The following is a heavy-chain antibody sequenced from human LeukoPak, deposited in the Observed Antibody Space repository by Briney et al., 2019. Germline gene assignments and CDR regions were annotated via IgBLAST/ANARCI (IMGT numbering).Heavy chain of an antibody. V-gene: IGHV4-59*08. Sequence: SETLSLTCTVSGGSISSYYWSWIRQPPGKGLEWIGYIYYSGSTNYNPSLKSRVTISVDTSKNQFSLKLSSVTAADTAVYCCARRRGYYGSGGYYYYGMDVWGQGTTVTVSS. CDR1: GGSISSYY. CDR2: IYYSGST. D-gene: IGHD3-10*01. J-gene: IGHJ6*02. CDR3: ARRRGYYGSGGYYYYGMDV.